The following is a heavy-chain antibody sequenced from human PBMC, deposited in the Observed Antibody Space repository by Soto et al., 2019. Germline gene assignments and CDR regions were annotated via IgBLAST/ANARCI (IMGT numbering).Heavy chain of an antibody. CDR3: ARHIAVPRTRGFDY. D-gene: IGHD6-19*01. CDR2: IYHSGTT. V-gene: IGHV4-4*02. CDR1: GGSITTNW. Sequence: QVHLQESGPGQVKPSGTLTLTCAVSGGSITTNWSSWVRQPPGKGLEWIGEIYHSGTTNYNPSLRGRVTISVDKSNNQFSLNLNSVTAADSAIYYCARHIAVPRTRGFDYWGQGNLVTVSS. J-gene: IGHJ4*02.